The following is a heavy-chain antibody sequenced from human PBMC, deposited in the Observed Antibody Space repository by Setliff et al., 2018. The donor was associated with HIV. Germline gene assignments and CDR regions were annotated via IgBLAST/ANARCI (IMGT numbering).Heavy chain of an antibody. CDR2: VHYSGST. D-gene: IGHD3-3*01. CDR1: GLSMSYNY. CDR3: ASEKKAWSVSDSFYEY. V-gene: IGHV4-59*01. J-gene: IGHJ4*02. Sequence: SETLSLTCTVSGLSMSYNYWTWIRQSPGKGLEWIGYVHYSGSTRYNPSLKSRVTISVDTSKKKFSLKLTSMTAKDTAVYYCASEKKAWSVSDSFYEYWGQGVPVTVSS.